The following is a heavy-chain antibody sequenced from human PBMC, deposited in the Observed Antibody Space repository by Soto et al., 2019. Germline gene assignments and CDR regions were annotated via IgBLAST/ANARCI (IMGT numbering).Heavy chain of an antibody. CDR2: IYDGGTT. CDR1: GGSISSAAYC. CDR3: ARGPSGDKVDY. V-gene: IGHV4-30-4*01. J-gene: IGHJ4*02. Sequence: QVQLQESGPRLVSPSQTLSLTCTVSGGSISSAAYCWSWIRQSPDKGLEWIGHIYDGGTTYSSPSLKGRVTISADTSETQCSLKLNSVSAAHTAVYYCARGPSGDKVDYWGQGIQVTVSS. D-gene: IGHD7-27*01.